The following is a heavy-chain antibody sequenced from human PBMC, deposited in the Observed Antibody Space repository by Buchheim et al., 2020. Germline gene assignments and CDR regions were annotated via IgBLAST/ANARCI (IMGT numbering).Heavy chain of an antibody. Sequence: QLQLQESGPGLVKPSETLSLTCTVSGDSISSSSPYWGWIRQPPGKGLEWIGTIYYSGSAYYNPSLKSRVTISVDTPKNQLSLKLNSVTAADTAVYYCARARGRTVVVVAATSFDYWGQGTL. D-gene: IGHD2-15*01. CDR1: GDSISSSSPY. V-gene: IGHV4-39*07. J-gene: IGHJ4*02. CDR3: ARARGRTVVVVAATSFDY. CDR2: IYYSGSA.